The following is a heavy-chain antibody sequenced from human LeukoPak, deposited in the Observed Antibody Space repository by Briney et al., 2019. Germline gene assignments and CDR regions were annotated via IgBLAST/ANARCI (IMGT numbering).Heavy chain of an antibody. CDR3: ASKGDSSGYYYFDY. J-gene: IGHJ4*02. D-gene: IGHD3-22*01. CDR1: GGSFSGYY. V-gene: IGHV4-34*01. Sequence: PSETLSLTCAVYGGSFSGYYWSWLRQPPGKGLEWIGEINYSGSTNYNPSLKSRVTISVDTSKNQFSLKLSSVTAADTAVYYCASKGDSSGYYYFDYWGQGTLVTVSS. CDR2: INYSGST.